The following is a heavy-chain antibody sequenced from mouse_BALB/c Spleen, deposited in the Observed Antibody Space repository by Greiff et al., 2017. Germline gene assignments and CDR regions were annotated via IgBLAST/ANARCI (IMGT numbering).Heavy chain of an antibody. V-gene: IGHV5-4*02. D-gene: IGHD2-1*01. CDR3: ARGSTMVTTWFAY. CDR2: ISDGGSYT. CDR1: GFTFSDYY. J-gene: IGHJ3*01. Sequence: DVKLVESGGGLVKPGGSLKLSCAASGFTFSDYYMYWVRQTPEKRLEWVATISDGGSYTYYPDSVKGRFTISRDNAKNNLYLQMSSLKSEDTAMYYCARGSTMVTTWFAYWGQGTLVTVSA.